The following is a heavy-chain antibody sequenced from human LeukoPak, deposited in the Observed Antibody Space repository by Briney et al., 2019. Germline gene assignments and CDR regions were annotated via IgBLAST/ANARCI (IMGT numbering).Heavy chain of an antibody. J-gene: IGHJ5*02. Sequence: SQTLSLTCTVSGGSISSGDYYWSWIRQPPGKGLEWIGYIYYSGSTNYNPSLKSRVTISVGKSKNQFSLKLSSVTAADTAVYYCAIRAGERGWFDPWGQGTLVTVSS. CDR1: GGSISSGDYY. CDR2: IYYSGST. V-gene: IGHV4-30-4*01. D-gene: IGHD3-16*01. CDR3: AIRAGERGWFDP.